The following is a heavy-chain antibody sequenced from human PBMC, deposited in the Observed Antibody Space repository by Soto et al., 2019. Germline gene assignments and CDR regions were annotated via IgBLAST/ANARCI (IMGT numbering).Heavy chain of an antibody. D-gene: IGHD6-6*01. CDR1: GGSISSGGYY. CDR2: IYYSGST. CDR3: ARGHEYSSSGRPVYDFDY. V-gene: IGHV4-31*03. Sequence: QVQLQESGPGLVKPSQTLSLTCTVSGGSISSGGYYWSWLRQHPGKGLEWIGYIYYSGSTYYNPSLKRRVTIAVDTAKNQCSLKLSSVTAADTAVYYCARGHEYSSSGRPVYDFDYWGQGTLVTVSS. J-gene: IGHJ4*02.